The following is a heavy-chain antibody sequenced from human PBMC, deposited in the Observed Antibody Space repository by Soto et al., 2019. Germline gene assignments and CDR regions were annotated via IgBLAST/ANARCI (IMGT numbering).Heavy chain of an antibody. D-gene: IGHD1-26*01. Sequence: SETLSLTCSVSGGSITSYYWSWIRQPPGKGLEWIGYVFHSGITGYNPSLKSRVTISVDASKNLFSLKLISVTAADTAVYYCARDQNGSPYFDYWGQGTLVTVSS. CDR3: ARDQNGSPYFDY. CDR1: GGSITSYY. J-gene: IGHJ4*02. V-gene: IGHV4-59*01. CDR2: VFHSGIT.